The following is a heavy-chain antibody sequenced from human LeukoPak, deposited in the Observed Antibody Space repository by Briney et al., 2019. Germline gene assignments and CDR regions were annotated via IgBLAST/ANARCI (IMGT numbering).Heavy chain of an antibody. J-gene: IGHJ6*04. CDR2: IIPIFGT. Sequence: AASVKVSCKASGGTFSSYAISWVRQAPGQGLEWMGGIIPIFGTNYAQKFQGRVTITTDESTSTAYMELSSLRSEDTAVYYCASDKGIAVVGLMDVWGKGTTVTVSS. CDR3: ASDKGIAVVGLMDV. V-gene: IGHV1-69*05. CDR1: GGTFSSYA. D-gene: IGHD6-19*01.